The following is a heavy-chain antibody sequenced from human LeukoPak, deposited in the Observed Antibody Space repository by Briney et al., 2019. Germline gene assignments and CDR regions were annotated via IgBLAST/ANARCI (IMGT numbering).Heavy chain of an antibody. Sequence: GASVKVSCKASGYTFTGYYMHWVRQAPGQGLEWMGIINPSGGSTSYAQKFQGRVTMTRDTSTSTVYMELSSLRSEDTAVYYCARGPSRYSSGWYARFDYWGQGTLVTVSS. CDR2: INPSGGST. CDR3: ARGPSRYSSGWYARFDY. D-gene: IGHD6-19*01. V-gene: IGHV1-46*01. CDR1: GYTFTGYY. J-gene: IGHJ4*02.